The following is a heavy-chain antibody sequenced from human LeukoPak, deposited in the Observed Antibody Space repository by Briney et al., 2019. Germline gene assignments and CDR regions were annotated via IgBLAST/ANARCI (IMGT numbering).Heavy chain of an antibody. V-gene: IGHV4-30-4*02. CDR2: ISYSGST. CDR1: GGSITSADFY. CDR3: ARDANYYDSSGERRNWFDP. D-gene: IGHD3-22*01. Sequence: PSETLSLTCTVSGGSITSADFYWTWIRQPPGKGLEWIGYISYSGSTYYNPSLKSRIIISVDTSKKEFSLKMSSVTAADTAVYYCARDANYYDSSGERRNWFDPWGQGTLVTVSS. J-gene: IGHJ5*02.